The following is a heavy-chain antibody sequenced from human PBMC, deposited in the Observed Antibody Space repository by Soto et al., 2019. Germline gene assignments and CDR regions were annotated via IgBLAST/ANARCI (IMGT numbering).Heavy chain of an antibody. CDR3: ARDGSGYDFWSGPYFFDY. CDR1: GGSISTYY. Sequence: SETLSLTCTVSGGSISTYYWSWTRQPPGKGLEWIGYIYYNGRTNYNPSLESRVNISLDTSKSQFSLKMSSVSAADTAVYYCARDGSGYDFWSGPYFFDYWGPGTLVTVSS. CDR2: IYYNGRT. V-gene: IGHV4-59*01. D-gene: IGHD3-3*01. J-gene: IGHJ4*02.